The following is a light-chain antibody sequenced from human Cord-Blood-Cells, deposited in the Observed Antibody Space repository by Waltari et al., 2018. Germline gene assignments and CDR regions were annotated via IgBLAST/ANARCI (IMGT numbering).Light chain of an antibody. CDR2: EVS. CDR1: SSDVGGYNY. CDR3: SSYTSSSTYV. Sequence: QSALTQPASVSGSPGQSITISCTGTSSDVGGYNYVSWYQQHPGKAPQLMMYEVSNRPSGVSNRFAGSKSGNTAALTISGLQAEDEAEYYCSSYTSSSTYVFGTGTKVTVL. J-gene: IGLJ1*01. V-gene: IGLV2-14*01.